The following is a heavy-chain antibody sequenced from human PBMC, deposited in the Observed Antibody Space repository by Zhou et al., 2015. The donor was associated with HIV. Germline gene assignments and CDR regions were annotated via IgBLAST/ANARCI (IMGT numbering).Heavy chain of an antibody. CDR3: ARGWDYYDTSGYYVNDY. Sequence: QVQLVQSGAEVKKPGSSVKVSCKTSGDTFSNYDINWVRQATGQGLEWLGWMNPNSGNTGYAQRFQGRVTMTRNTSINTAYMELSSLRSEDTAVYYCARGWDYYDTSGYYVNDYWGQGTLVTVSS. V-gene: IGHV1-8*01. J-gene: IGHJ4*02. CDR1: GDTFSNYD. CDR2: MNPNSGNT. D-gene: IGHD3-22*01.